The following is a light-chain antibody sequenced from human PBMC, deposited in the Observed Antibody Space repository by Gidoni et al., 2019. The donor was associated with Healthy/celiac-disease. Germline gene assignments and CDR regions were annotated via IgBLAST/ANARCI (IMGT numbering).Light chain of an antibody. Sequence: DIQMTQSPYSLSASVGDRVTITCRASQSISSYLNWYQQKPGKAPKLLIYAASSLQSGVPSRFSGSGSGTDFTLTISSLHPEDFATYYCQQSYSTPRSITFGQXTRLEIK. CDR1: QSISSY. J-gene: IGKJ5*01. CDR3: QQSYSTPRSIT. CDR2: AAS. V-gene: IGKV1-39*01.